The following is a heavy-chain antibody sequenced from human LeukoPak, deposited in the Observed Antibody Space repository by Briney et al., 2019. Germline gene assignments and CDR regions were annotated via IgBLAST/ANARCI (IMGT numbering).Heavy chain of an antibody. V-gene: IGHV3-48*02. CDR2: ISSDSSSI. D-gene: IGHD4-17*01. CDR1: GFTFSNNR. J-gene: IGHJ5*02. CDR3: AREPTGSDYGWFDP. Sequence: PGGSLRLSCEASGFTFSNNRMNWVRQAPGKGLEWVSYISSDSSSIYYGDSVKGRFTISRDNAKNSLYLQMNSLRDEDTAVYYCAREPTGSDYGWFDPWGQGTLVTVSS.